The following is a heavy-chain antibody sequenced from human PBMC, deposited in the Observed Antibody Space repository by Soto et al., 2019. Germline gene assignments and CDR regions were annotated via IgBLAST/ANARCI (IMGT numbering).Heavy chain of an antibody. V-gene: IGHV3-30-3*01. D-gene: IGHD1-26*01. CDR1: GFTFSSYA. Sequence: GGSLRLSCAASGFTFSSYAMHWVRQAPGKGLEWVAVISYDGSNKYYADSVKGRFTISRDNSKNTLYLQMNSLRAEDTAVYYCARSIVGATTYAFDIWGQGTMVTVS. CDR2: ISYDGSNK. CDR3: ARSIVGATTYAFDI. J-gene: IGHJ3*02.